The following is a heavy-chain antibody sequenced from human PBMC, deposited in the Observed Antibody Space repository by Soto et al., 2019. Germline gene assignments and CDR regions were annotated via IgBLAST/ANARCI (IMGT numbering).Heavy chain of an antibody. Sequence: ASVKVSCKASGDTDTNYVISWVRQAPGQGLEWMGGIFPKFGTTYSAQKLQDRLTITADESTPTVYMQLSSLRLDDTAVYYCEAEMTFGKLSVVWGQGTTVTVSS. CDR1: GDTDTNYV. J-gene: IGHJ6*02. CDR3: EAEMTFGKLSVV. D-gene: IGHD3-16*02. CDR2: IFPKFGTT. V-gene: IGHV1-69*13.